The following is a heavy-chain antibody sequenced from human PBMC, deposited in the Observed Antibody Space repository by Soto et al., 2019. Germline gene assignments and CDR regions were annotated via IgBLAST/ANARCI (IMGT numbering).Heavy chain of an antibody. CDR1: GFTFSSYS. CDR3: AIHEAGHPTDY. Sequence: PXGSLRLSCAAAGFTFSSYSMNWVRQAPGKGLEWVSSISSSSSYIYYADSVKGRFTISRDNAKNSLYLQMNSLRAEDTAVYYCAIHEAGHPTDYWGQGTLVTVSS. CDR2: ISSSSSYI. J-gene: IGHJ4*02. D-gene: IGHD6-19*01. V-gene: IGHV3-21*01.